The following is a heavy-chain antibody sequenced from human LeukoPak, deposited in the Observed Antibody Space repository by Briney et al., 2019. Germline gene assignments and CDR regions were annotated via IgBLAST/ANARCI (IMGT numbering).Heavy chain of an antibody. CDR2: IYYSGGT. CDR3: ARHADVRYFDWNYFDY. Sequence: PSETLSLTCTVSGGSISSSSYYWGRIRQPPWEGLEWIGSIYYSGGTYYNQSLKSRVTISVDTSKNQFSLKLSSVTAADTAVYYCARHADVRYFDWNYFDYWGQGTLVTVSS. V-gene: IGHV4-39*01. CDR1: GGSISSSSYY. J-gene: IGHJ4*02. D-gene: IGHD3-9*01.